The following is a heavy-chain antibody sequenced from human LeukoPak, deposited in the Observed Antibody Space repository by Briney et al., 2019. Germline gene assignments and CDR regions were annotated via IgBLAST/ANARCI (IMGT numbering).Heavy chain of an antibody. V-gene: IGHV4-59*08. Sequence: SETLSLTCTVSGGSISSYYWSWIRQPPGKGLEWIGNIYHSGSTYYNPSLKSRVTISVDTSKNQFSLKLSSVTAADTAVYYCARVSYDILTGRKAQVPMFDYWGQGTLVTVSS. CDR2: IYHSGST. CDR3: ARVSYDILTGRKAQVPMFDY. D-gene: IGHD3-9*01. J-gene: IGHJ4*02. CDR1: GGSISSYY.